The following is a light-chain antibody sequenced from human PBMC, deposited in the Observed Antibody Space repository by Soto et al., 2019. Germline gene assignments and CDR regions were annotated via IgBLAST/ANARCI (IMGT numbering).Light chain of an antibody. CDR2: GAS. CDR1: QSVRNIY. Sequence: EIVLTQSPGALSLSPGERATLSCRARQSVRNIYLAWYQQKPGQAPRLLVSGASSRATGIPARYSGSGSGTDFTLTINRLEPEDFAVYFCQQYGESPPTFGGGTKVEIK. V-gene: IGKV3-20*01. CDR3: QQYGESPPT. J-gene: IGKJ4*01.